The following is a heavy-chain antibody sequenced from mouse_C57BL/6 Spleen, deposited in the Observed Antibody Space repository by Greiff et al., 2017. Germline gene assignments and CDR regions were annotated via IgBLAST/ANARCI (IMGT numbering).Heavy chain of an antibody. CDR3: TREGRSLTGFAY. J-gene: IGHJ3*01. CDR2: ISSGGDYI. Sequence: EVMLVESGEGLVKPGGSLKLSCAASGFTFSSYAMSWVRQTPEKRLEWVAYISSGGDYIYYADTVKGRFTISRDNARNTLYLQMSSLKSEDTAMYYWTREGRSLTGFAYWGQGTLVTVSA. CDR1: GFTFSSYA. D-gene: IGHD6-5*01. V-gene: IGHV5-9-1*02.